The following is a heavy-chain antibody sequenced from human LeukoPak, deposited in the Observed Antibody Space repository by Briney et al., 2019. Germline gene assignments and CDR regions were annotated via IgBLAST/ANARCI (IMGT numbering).Heavy chain of an antibody. CDR3: AREAYGDYEYYFDY. CDR2: ISSSSSTI. Sequence: PGGSLRLSCAASGFTFSSYSMNWVRQAPGKGLEWVSYISSSSSTIYYADSVKGRFTISRDNAKNSLYLQMNSLRAEDTALYYCAREAYGDYEYYFDYWGQGTLVTVSS. V-gene: IGHV3-48*01. CDR1: GFTFSSYS. J-gene: IGHJ4*02. D-gene: IGHD4-17*01.